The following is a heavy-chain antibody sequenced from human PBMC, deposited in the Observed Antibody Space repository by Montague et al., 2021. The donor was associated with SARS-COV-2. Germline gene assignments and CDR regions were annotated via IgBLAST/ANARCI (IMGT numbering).Heavy chain of an antibody. CDR2: ISYDGSNK. J-gene: IGHJ4*02. Sequence: SLRLSCAASGFTFSSYAMHWVRQAPGKGLEWVAVISYDGSNKYYADSVKGRFTISRDNSKSTLYLQMNSLRAEDTAVYYCARGDTMVRGVIIVDWGQGTLVTVSS. V-gene: IGHV3-30*04. CDR3: ARGDTMVRGVIIVD. D-gene: IGHD3-10*01. CDR1: GFTFSSYA.